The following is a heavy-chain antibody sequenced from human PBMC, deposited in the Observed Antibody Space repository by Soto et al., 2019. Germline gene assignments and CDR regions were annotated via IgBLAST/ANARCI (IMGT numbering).Heavy chain of an antibody. CDR3: ARLGGSYAVPHFDY. Sequence: SETLSLTCTFSGGSLSSGAYYLSWIRQHPGKGLEWIGYIYYSGSTYYNPSLESRVTLSVDTSRKQFSLKVSSVTAADTAVYYCARLGGSYAVPHFDYWGQGTLVTVSS. V-gene: IGHV4-31*03. CDR1: GGSLSSGAYY. J-gene: IGHJ4*02. CDR2: IYYSGST. D-gene: IGHD1-26*01.